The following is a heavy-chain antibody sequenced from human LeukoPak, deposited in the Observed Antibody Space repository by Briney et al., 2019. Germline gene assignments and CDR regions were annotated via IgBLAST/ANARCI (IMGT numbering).Heavy chain of an antibody. V-gene: IGHV4-39*07. J-gene: IGHJ5*02. CDR1: GGSITSSRYY. Sequence: SETLSLTCTVSGGSITSSRYYWGWIRQPPGKGLEWIGSVYYSGSTLYSGSTYYNPSLKSRVTISVDSSKHQFSPKLTSVTAADTAIYYCAREETGTTEYNWFDPWGQGTLVTVSS. D-gene: IGHD1-1*01. CDR2: VYYSGSTLYSGST. CDR3: AREETGTTEYNWFDP.